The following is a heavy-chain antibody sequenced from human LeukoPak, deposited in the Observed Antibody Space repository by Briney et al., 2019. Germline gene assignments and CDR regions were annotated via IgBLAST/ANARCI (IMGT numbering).Heavy chain of an antibody. D-gene: IGHD3-16*01. J-gene: IGHJ4*02. CDR3: ATEHWGPNS. Sequence: GGSLRLSCAASGFTFSSSWMTWVRQAPGKGLEWLANIKGDGSDKNYVDSVKGRFTISRDNVKNSLFLQMSSLRGEDTALYYCATEHWGPNSWGQGTLVTVSS. CDR1: GFTFSSSW. CDR2: IKGDGSDK. V-gene: IGHV3-7*01.